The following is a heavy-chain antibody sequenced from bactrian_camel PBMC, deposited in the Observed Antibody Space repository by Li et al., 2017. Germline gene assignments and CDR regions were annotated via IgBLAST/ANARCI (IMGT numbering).Heavy chain of an antibody. J-gene: IGHJ4*01. CDR3: AAARTGRSLYRLSENEYNY. CDR2: IDSDGST. CDR1: EYLFTSYC. V-gene: IGHV3S53*01. Sequence: HVQLVESGGGSVQAGGSLRLSCAAHEYLFTSYCMGWFRQAPGKEREGVATIDSDGSTLYADSVKGRFTISKDKAKNTVHLQMNSLKPEDSAIYYCAAARTGRSLYRLSENEYNYWGQGTQVTVS. D-gene: IGHD4*01.